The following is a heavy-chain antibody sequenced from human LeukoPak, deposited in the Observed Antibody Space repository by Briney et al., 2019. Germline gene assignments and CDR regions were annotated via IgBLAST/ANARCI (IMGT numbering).Heavy chain of an antibody. CDR1: GSTFRNYE. V-gene: IGHV3-48*03. CDR3: VREGGDCSSRGGQFDY. CDR2: IGRSGSGM. D-gene: IGHD4-11*01. Sequence: GRSLRLSCAASGSTFRNYEMNCGRQAPGKGLGWGSYIGRSGSGMSYADSVKGRFTISRDNANNSLYLQMNSLRAEDTAVYYCVREGGDCSSRGGQFDYWGQGTLVTVSS. J-gene: IGHJ4*02.